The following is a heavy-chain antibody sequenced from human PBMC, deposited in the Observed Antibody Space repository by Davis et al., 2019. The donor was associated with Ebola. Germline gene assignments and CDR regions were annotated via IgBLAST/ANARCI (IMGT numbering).Heavy chain of an antibody. V-gene: IGHV4-39*01. J-gene: IGHJ5*02. CDR3: AREVLLWFGGLGVSRDNWFDP. Sequence: MPSETLSLTCTVSGGSISSSSYYWGWIRQPPGKGLEWIGSIYYSGSTYYNPSLKSRVTISVDTSKNQFSLKLSSVTAADTAVYYCAREVLLWFGGLGVSRDNWFDPWGQGTLVTVSS. D-gene: IGHD3-10*01. CDR2: IYYSGST. CDR1: GGSISSSSYY.